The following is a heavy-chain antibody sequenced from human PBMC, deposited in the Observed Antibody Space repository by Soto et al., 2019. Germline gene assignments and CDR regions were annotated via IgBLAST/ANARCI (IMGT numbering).Heavy chain of an antibody. Sequence: PGGSLRLSCAASGFTFSGSDMHWVRQASGKGLEWVGRIRSKGSAYATAYAASVKGRFTISRDDSKNMAYLQMNSLKTEDTAVYYCTRGDILTGYFEYYYFGMDVWGQGTTVTVSS. V-gene: IGHV3-73*01. CDR2: IRSKGSAYAT. D-gene: IGHD3-9*01. J-gene: IGHJ6*02. CDR3: TRGDILTGYFEYYYFGMDV. CDR1: GFTFSGSD.